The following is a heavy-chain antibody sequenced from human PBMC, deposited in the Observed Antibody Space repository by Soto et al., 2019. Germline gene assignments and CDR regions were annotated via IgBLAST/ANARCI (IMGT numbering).Heavy chain of an antibody. CDR2: IITVLGTT. CDR3: ARRRYCGYDCYHKHYYGVDV. Sequence: QVQLVQSGAELKKTGSSVKVSCRASGDTFSSYAVNWVRQAPGRGLEWMGRIITVLGTTDYAQNFKGRVTLTAEKSTNTAYMELSSLRSEDTAVYYCARRRYCGYDCYHKHYYGVDVWGQGTTVTVAS. J-gene: IGHJ6*02. D-gene: IGHD2-21*01. CDR1: GDTFSSYA. V-gene: IGHV1-69*08.